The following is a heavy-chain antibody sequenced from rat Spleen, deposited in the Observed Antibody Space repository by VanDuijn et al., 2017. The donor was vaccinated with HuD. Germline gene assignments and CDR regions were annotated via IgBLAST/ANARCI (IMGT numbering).Heavy chain of an antibody. CDR1: GFTYNDYA. CDR2: ITSGDSNT. V-gene: IGHV5-25*01. D-gene: IGHD4-3*01. J-gene: IGHJ3*01. Sequence: EVQLVESGGGAVQPGRSMKLSCAASGFTYNDYAMAWVRQAPKKGLEWVATITSGDSNTYYPDSVKGRFTISRDNAKSTLYLQMDSLRSEDTATYYCANAEFGVGWFAYWGQGTLVTVSS. CDR3: ANAEFGVGWFAY.